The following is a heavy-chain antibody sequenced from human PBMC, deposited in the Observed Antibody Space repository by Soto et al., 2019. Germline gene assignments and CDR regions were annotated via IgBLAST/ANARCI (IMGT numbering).Heavy chain of an antibody. CDR2: ISSSSSYI. D-gene: IGHD6-13*01. V-gene: IGHV3-21*01. J-gene: IGHJ4*02. CDR1: GFTFSSYS. Sequence: EVQLVESGGGLVKPGGSLRLSCAASGFTFSSYSMNWVRQAPGKGLEWVSSISSSSSYIYYADSVKGRFTISRDNAKNSLYLQMNSLRAEDTAVYYCAGRTQQLYEDYFDYWGQGTLVTVSS. CDR3: AGRTQQLYEDYFDY.